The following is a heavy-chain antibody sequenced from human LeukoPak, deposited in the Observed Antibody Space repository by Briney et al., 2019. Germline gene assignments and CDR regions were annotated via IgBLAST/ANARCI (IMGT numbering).Heavy chain of an antibody. V-gene: IGHV3-11*01. CDR2: ISNSGSTT. J-gene: IGHJ4*02. Sequence: PGGSLRLSCAASGFTFSDYYMSWIRQAPGKGLEWVSHISNSGSTTYYADSVKGRFTISRDNAKNPLYLQMNSLRAEDTAVYYCARDRRIQPVVDYWGQGTLVTVSS. CDR3: ARDRRIQPVVDY. CDR1: GFTFSDYY. D-gene: IGHD5-18*01.